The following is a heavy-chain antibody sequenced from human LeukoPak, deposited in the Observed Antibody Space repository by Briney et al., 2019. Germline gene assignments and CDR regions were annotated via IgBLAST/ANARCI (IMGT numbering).Heavy chain of an antibody. Sequence: ASVKVSCKASGYTFTSYVMHWVGQAPGQGLEGMGIINPSGGSTSYAQKFQGRVTMTRDTSTSTVYMELSSLRSEDTAVYYCAINGERTSVYFDYWGQGTLVTVSS. CDR3: AINGERTSVYFDY. D-gene: IGHD1-26*01. J-gene: IGHJ4*02. CDR2: INPSGGST. V-gene: IGHV1-46*01. CDR1: GYTFTSYV.